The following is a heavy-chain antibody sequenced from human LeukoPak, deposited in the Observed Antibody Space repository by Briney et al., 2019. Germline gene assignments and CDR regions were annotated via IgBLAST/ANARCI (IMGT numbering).Heavy chain of an antibody. Sequence: ASVKVSCKASGYTFTGYYMHWVRQAPGLELEWMGWINPNSGGTNYAQKFQGRVTMTRDTSISTAHMELSRLRSDDTAVYYCARDLSSGIFDYWGQGTLVTVSS. CDR2: INPNSGGT. CDR1: GYTFTGYY. CDR3: ARDLSSGIFDY. V-gene: IGHV1-2*02. D-gene: IGHD3-10*02. J-gene: IGHJ4*02.